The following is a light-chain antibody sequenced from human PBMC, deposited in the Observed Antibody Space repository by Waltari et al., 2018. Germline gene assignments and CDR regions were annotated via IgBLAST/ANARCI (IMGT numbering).Light chain of an antibody. CDR1: QSPVHSDINTY. V-gene: IGKV2-30*02. J-gene: IGKJ1*01. CDR2: KVS. CDR3: MQGTQWPPT. Sequence: DVVMTQSPLSLSVTLGQPASLSCRASQSPVHSDINTYLNWFHQRPGQSPRRLLYKVSNRDSGVPDRFSGSGSGTGFTLIINRVEAEDVGVYYCMQGTQWPPTFGQGTKVEIK.